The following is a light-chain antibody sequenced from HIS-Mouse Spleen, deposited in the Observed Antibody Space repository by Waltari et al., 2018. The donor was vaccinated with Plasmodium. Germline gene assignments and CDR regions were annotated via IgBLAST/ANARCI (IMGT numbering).Light chain of an antibody. CDR1: ALPNKY. Sequence: SYELTQPPSVSVSPGQTARITCSGAALPNKYAYWYQQKSGQAPVLVIHEDSKRPSGIPERFSGSSSGTMATLTISGAQVEDEADYYCYSTDSSGNHRVFGGGTKLTVL. J-gene: IGLJ3*02. V-gene: IGLV3-10*01. CDR2: EDS. CDR3: YSTDSSGNHRV.